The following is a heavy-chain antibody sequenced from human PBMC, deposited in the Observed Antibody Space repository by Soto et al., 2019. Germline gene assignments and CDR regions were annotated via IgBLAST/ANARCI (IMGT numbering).Heavy chain of an antibody. V-gene: IGHV1-46*04. CDR3: ARDYSVSGSYAPWFDP. Sequence: GASVKVSCKASGYTFTSYYMHWVRQAPGQGLEWMGIINPSGGNTYYADSVKGRFTISRDSSKNTLYLQMNSLRAEDTAVYYCARDYSVSGSYAPWFDPRGQGTLVTVS. D-gene: IGHD3-16*01. CDR1: GYTFTSYY. CDR2: INPSGGNT. J-gene: IGHJ5*02.